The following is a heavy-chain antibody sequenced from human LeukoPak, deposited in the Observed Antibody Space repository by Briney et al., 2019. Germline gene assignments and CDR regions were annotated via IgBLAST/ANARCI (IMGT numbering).Heavy chain of an antibody. CDR2: ISGNGYNT. CDR3: AKGVRLWFAFYFDY. Sequence: GESLRHSRAGSGFTLGSYAMSWVRQAPGKGLEWVSAISGNGYNTYYADSVKGRFTISSESSGNTLYLQMHNLRAEDTAVYYCAKGVRLWFAFYFDYWGQGTLVTVSS. D-gene: IGHD3-10*01. J-gene: IGHJ4*02. CDR1: GFTLGSYA. V-gene: IGHV3-23*01.